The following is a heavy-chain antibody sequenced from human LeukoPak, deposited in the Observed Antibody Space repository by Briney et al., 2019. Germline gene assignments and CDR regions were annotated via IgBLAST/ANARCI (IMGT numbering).Heavy chain of an antibody. CDR1: GYTFTSYD. V-gene: IGHV1-8*01. D-gene: IGHD6-19*01. CDR2: MNPNSGNT. CDR3: ARGGDSSGWWNTGRAGEFDY. Sequence: ASVKVSCKASGYTFTSYDINWVRQATGQGLEWMGWMNPNSGNTGYAQKFQGRVTMTRNTSISTAYMERSSLRSEDTAVYYCARGGDSSGWWNTGRAGEFDYWGQGTLVTVSS. J-gene: IGHJ4*02.